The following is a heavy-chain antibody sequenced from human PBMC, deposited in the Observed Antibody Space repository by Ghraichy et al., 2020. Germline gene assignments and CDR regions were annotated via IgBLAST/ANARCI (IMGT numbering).Heavy chain of an antibody. Sequence: GESLRLSCAASGFTFSSYAMSWVRQAPGKGLEWVSAISGSGGSTYYADSVKGRFTISRDNSKNTLYLQMNSLRAEDTAVYYCAKGDVSDTAMVNPDLSFDYWGQGTLVTVSS. J-gene: IGHJ4*02. CDR2: ISGSGGST. D-gene: IGHD5-18*01. CDR3: AKGDVSDTAMVNPDLSFDY. CDR1: GFTFSSYA. V-gene: IGHV3-23*01.